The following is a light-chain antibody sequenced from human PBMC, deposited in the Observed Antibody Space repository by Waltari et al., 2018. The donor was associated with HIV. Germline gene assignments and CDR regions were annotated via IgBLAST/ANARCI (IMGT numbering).Light chain of an antibody. CDR1: NADIGSSDH. CDR2: DVN. Sequence: QSAPTQPASVSGSPGQSVTISCIGTNADIGSSDHVSEFHQFSSEAPRLLIYDVNKRPSSVSHRFSGSKANTTASLTISGLQIEDEGDYYCCSYAGKGVVLFGGGTKLTV. J-gene: IGLJ2*01. CDR3: CSYAGKGVVL. V-gene: IGLV2-23*02.